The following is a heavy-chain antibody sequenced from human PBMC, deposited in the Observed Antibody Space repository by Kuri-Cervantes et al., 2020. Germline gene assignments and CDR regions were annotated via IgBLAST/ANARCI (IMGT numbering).Heavy chain of an antibody. Sequence: SVKVSCKASGGTFSGYTISWVRQAPGQGLEWMGRIIPILGIANYAQKFQGRVTITADKSTSTAYMELSSLRSEDTAVYYCARDFGRKLLWFGDAPGAYFDYWGRGTLVTVSS. CDR2: IIPILGIA. CDR3: ARDFGRKLLWFGDAPGAYFDY. J-gene: IGHJ4*02. D-gene: IGHD3-10*01. CDR1: GGTFSGYT. V-gene: IGHV1-69*04.